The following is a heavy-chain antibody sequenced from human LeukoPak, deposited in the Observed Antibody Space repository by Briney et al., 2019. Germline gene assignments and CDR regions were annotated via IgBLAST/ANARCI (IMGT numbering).Heavy chain of an antibody. CDR2: ISGSGSST. V-gene: IGHV3-23*01. D-gene: IGHD6-6*01. J-gene: IGHJ4*02. CDR1: GFTFSSYA. CDR3: ARSIEARHLSFDY. Sequence: GGSLRLSCAASGFTFSSYAMSWVRQAPGKGLEWVSAISGSGSSTYYADSVKGRFTISRDNSKNTLYLQMNSLRAEDTAVYSCARSIEARHLSFDYWGQGTLVTVSS.